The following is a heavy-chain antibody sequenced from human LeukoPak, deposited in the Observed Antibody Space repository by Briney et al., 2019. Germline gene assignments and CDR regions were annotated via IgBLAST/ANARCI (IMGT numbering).Heavy chain of an antibody. CDR3: ARGGGLRYFGIRDAFDI. CDR2: IHHSGST. CDR1: GGFFSGYY. V-gene: IGHV4-34*01. D-gene: IGHD3-9*01. Sequence: EPQSLTCAVCGGFFSGYYWSWLRLPPGKRVEWGWEIHHSGSTNYNPSLKSRVTISVDTSKNQFSLKLSSVTAADTAVYYCARGGGLRYFGIRDAFDIWGQGTMVTVSS. J-gene: IGHJ3*02.